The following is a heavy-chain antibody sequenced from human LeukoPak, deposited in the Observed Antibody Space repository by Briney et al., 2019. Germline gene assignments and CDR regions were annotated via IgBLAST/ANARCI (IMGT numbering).Heavy chain of an antibody. V-gene: IGHV1-69*13. J-gene: IGHJ4*02. D-gene: IGHD5-18*01. CDR1: GGTFSSYA. CDR3: ASTPRGYSYGSDY. CDR2: IIPIFGTA. Sequence: VKVSCKASGGTFSSYAISWVRQAPGQGLELMGGIIPIFGTANYAQKFQGRVTITADESTSTAYMELSSLRSEDTAVYYCASTPRGYSYGSDYWGQGTLVTVSS.